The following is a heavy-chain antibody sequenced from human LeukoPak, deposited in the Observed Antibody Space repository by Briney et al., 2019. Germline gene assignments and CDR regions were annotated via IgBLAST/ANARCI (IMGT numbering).Heavy chain of an antibody. Sequence: PGGSLRLSCAASGFTFSSYSMNWVRQAPGKGLEWVSYISSSSSTIYYADPVKGRFTISRDNAKNSLYLQMNSLRAEDTAVYYCAKDPIKEGAMDVWGKGTTVTVSS. CDR1: GFTFSSYS. V-gene: IGHV3-48*04. CDR3: AKDPIKEGAMDV. D-gene: IGHD3-16*01. CDR2: ISSSSSTI. J-gene: IGHJ6*03.